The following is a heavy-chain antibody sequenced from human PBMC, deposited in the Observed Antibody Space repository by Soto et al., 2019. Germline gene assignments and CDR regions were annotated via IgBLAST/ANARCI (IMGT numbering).Heavy chain of an antibody. J-gene: IGHJ3*02. CDR1: GFTFRSYG. V-gene: IGHV3-30*18. CDR3: AKLRSSSWTQYAFDI. Sequence: PGGSLRLSCAASGFTFRSYGIHWVRQAPGKAPEWVAVISYDGSNKYYGDSVKGRFTISRDNSMDTLYLQMNSLRPEDTAVYYCAKLRSSSWTQYAFDIWGHGTLVTVSS. D-gene: IGHD2-15*01. CDR2: ISYDGSNK.